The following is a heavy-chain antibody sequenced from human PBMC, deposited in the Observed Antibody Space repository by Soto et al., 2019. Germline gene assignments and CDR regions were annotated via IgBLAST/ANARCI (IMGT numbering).Heavy chain of an antibody. Sequence: PGGSLRLSCAASGFTFSSYGMHWVRQAPGKGLEWVAVIWYDGSNKYYADSVKGRFTISRDNSKNTLYLQMNSLRAEDTAVYYCARSDIVLVPAAMGANYYYYGMDVWGQGTTVTVSS. CDR1: GFTFSSYG. CDR3: ARSDIVLVPAAMGANYYYYGMDV. V-gene: IGHV3-30*19. J-gene: IGHJ6*02. D-gene: IGHD2-2*01. CDR2: IWYDGSNK.